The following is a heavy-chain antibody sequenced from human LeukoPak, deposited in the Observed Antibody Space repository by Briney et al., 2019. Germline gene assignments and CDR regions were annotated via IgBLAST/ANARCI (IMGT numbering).Heavy chain of an antibody. V-gene: IGHV4-31*03. CDR3: ARDAGYGMDV. CDR2: SGST. D-gene: IGHD6-13*01. CDR1: GGSVSHGGYY. J-gene: IGHJ6*02. Sequence: PSETLSLTCTVSGGSVSHGGYYWSWIRQHPGKGLEWIGYSGSTYYNPSLKSRVTISVDTSKNQFSLTLSSVTAADTAVCYCARDAGYGMDVWGQGTTVTVSS.